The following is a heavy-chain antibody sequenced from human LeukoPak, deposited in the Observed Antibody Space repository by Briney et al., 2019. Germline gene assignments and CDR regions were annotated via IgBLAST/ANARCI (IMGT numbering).Heavy chain of an antibody. CDR2: ISGSGNYM. J-gene: IGHJ5*01. V-gene: IGHV3-23*01. CDR1: GFTFHTYG. Sequence: GGSLRLSCAASGFTFHTYGMSWVREAPGKGLVWVSSISGSGNYMYYKDSVKDRFTISRDNSKNTLLLQMNSLRAEDSAVYYCAKGGHPAVVTTRFDSWGQGTLVTVSS. CDR3: AKGGHPAVVTTRFDS. D-gene: IGHD2-21*02.